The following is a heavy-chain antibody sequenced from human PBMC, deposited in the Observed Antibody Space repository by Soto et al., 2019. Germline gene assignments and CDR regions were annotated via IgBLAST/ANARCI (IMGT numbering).Heavy chain of an antibody. Sequence: QVQLQESGPGLVEPSGTLSLTCAVSSDSISSGNWWSWVRQPPGKGLEWIGEIWRSGTTNYNPSLKSRVTMSVDKSKNQFSLRLNSVTAADTAVYYCARHGDPYYFDYWGQGTLVTVSS. D-gene: IGHD4-17*01. V-gene: IGHV4-4*02. CDR3: ARHGDPYYFDY. CDR2: IWRSGTT. J-gene: IGHJ4*02. CDR1: SDSISSGNW.